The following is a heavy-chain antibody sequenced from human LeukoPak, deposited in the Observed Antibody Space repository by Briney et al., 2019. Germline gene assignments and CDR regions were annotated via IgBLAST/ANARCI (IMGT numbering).Heavy chain of an antibody. CDR2: MSGSGYYT. CDR1: GFAFSNFA. Sequence: PGGSLRLSCAASGFAFSNFAMSWVRQAPGKGLEWVSAMSGSGYYTYYVESVKGRFTIPRDNSKNTLYLHMNSLRADDTAVYYCAKMEGQRLYDYCMDVWGRGTTVTVSS. V-gene: IGHV3-23*01. CDR3: AKMEGQRLYDYCMDV. J-gene: IGHJ6*03. D-gene: IGHD3-3*01.